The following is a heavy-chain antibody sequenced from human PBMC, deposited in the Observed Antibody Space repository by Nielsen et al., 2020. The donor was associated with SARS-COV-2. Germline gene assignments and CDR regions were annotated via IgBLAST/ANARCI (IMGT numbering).Heavy chain of an antibody. V-gene: IGHV4-31*02. Sequence: WIRQPPGKGLEWIGYIYYSGSTYYNPSLKSRVTISVDTSKNQFSLKMSSVTAADTDVYYCARGYYYDSSGYKSYYGMDVWGQGTTVTVSS. J-gene: IGHJ6*02. D-gene: IGHD3-22*01. CDR3: ARGYYYDSSGYKSYYGMDV. CDR2: IYYSGST.